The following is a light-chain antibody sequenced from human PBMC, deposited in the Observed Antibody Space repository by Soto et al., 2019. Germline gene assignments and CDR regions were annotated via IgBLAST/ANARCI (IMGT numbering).Light chain of an antibody. CDR2: GAS. V-gene: IGKV3-20*01. CDR3: QQYGSSPGT. J-gene: IGKJ1*01. CDR1: QSVGSNY. Sequence: LTQSPGTLGLSRGASATLSSRASQSVGSNYLAWYRQKPGQAPRLLIYGASSRATGIPDRFSGSGSGTDFTLTISRLEPEDFAVYYCQQYGSSPGTFGQGTKVDIK.